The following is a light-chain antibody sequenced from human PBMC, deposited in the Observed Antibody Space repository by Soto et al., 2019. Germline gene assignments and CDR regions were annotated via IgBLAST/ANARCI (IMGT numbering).Light chain of an antibody. Sequence: EIVMTQSPATLSVSPGGRATLSCRASQSISDTLAWYQQKPGQAPRLLIYGASTRATGFPARFSGSGSGTDFTLTISSLQSEDFAVYYCHQRSNWLDTFGQGTRLEIK. V-gene: IGKV3-15*01. CDR2: GAS. CDR1: QSISDT. J-gene: IGKJ5*01. CDR3: HQRSNWLDT.